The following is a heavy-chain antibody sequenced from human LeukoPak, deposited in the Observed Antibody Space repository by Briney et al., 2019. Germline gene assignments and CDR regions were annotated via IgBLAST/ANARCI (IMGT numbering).Heavy chain of an antibody. CDR3: AKDSGEYYDSSGYAGLGYYYYGMDV. Sequence: GGSLRLSCAASGFTFSSYAMSWVRQAPGKGLEWVSAISGSGGSTYYAVSVKGRFTISRDNSKNTLYLQMNSLRAEDTAVYYCAKDSGEYYDSSGYAGLGYYYYGMDVWGQGTTVTVSS. CDR2: ISGSGGST. J-gene: IGHJ6*02. CDR1: GFTFSSYA. V-gene: IGHV3-23*01. D-gene: IGHD3-22*01.